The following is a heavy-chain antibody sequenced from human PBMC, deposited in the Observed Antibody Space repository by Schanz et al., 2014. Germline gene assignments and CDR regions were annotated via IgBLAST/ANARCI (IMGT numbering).Heavy chain of an antibody. V-gene: IGHV3-11*01. CDR3: ARVDSGYDSHLYYYYYCMDV. Sequence: QVQLVESGGGLVKPGGSLRLSCAASGLTFSDYYMSRIRQAPGKGLEWVSYISSSGSTIYYADSVKGRFTISRDNAKNSLYLQMNSLRADDAAVYYCARVDSGYDSHLYYYYYCMDVWGKGTTVTVSS. CDR1: GLTFSDYY. CDR2: ISSSGSTI. J-gene: IGHJ6*03. D-gene: IGHD5-12*01.